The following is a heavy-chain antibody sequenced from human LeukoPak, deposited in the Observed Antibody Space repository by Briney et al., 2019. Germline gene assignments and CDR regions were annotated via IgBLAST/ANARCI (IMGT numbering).Heavy chain of an antibody. CDR3: ATDAGIAAADDY. D-gene: IGHD6-13*01. CDR1: GFTFSNAW. CDR2: IKSKTDGGTT. Sequence: GGSLRLSCAASGFTFSNAWMNWVRQAPGKGLEWVGCIKSKTDGGTTDYAAPVKGRFTISRDDSKNTLYLQMNSLKTEDTAVYYCATDAGIAAADDYWGQGTLVTVSS. V-gene: IGHV3-15*07. J-gene: IGHJ4*02.